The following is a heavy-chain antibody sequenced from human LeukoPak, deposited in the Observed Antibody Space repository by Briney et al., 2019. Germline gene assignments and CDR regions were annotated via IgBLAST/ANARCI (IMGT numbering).Heavy chain of an antibody. Sequence: SETLSLTCTVSGGSISSHYWTWIRQPPGKELEWIGYIHYSGSTNYNPSLESRVTISVDTSKNQFSLNLSSVTAADTAVYFCARSQWLQYYYYYYMDVWGKGTTVTVSS. CDR3: ARSQWLQYYYYYYMDV. J-gene: IGHJ6*03. V-gene: IGHV4-59*11. CDR1: GGSISSHY. D-gene: IGHD3-22*01. CDR2: IHYSGST.